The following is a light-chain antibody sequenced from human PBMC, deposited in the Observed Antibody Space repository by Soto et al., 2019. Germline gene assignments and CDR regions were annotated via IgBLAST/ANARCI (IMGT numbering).Light chain of an antibody. Sequence: EIVLTQSPGTLSLSPGERATLSCRASQSVSSTYLAWYQLKPGQAPRLLIYGSSSRATGIPDRFSGSGSGTDFTLTIRRLEPEDFAVYYCQQYGSSPPTFGQGTKVEIK. V-gene: IGKV3-20*01. J-gene: IGKJ1*01. CDR1: QSVSSTY. CDR2: GSS. CDR3: QQYGSSPPT.